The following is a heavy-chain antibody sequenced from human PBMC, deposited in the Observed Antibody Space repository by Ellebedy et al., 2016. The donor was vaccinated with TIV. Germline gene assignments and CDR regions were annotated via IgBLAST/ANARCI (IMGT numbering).Heavy chain of an antibody. CDR3: AKTTHDFAPSDY. CDR2: IYYSGST. J-gene: IGHJ4*02. D-gene: IGHD3/OR15-3a*01. Sequence: MPSETLSLTCTVSGGSISSPSYFWGWIRQPPGKGLEWIGTIYYSGSTNYNPSLKSRVTISLDKSKNQFSMKLTSVTAADTAIYYCAKTTHDFAPSDYWGQGILVIVSS. V-gene: IGHV4-39*07. CDR1: GGSISSPSYF.